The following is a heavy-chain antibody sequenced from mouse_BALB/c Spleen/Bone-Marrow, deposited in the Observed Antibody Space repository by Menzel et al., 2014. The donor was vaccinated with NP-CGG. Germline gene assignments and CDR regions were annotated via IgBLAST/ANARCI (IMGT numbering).Heavy chain of an antibody. CDR1: GYTFTSYW. D-gene: IGHD2-1*01. J-gene: IGHJ3*01. V-gene: IGHV1-69*02. Sequence: VQLQESGAELVRPGASVKLSSKASGYTFTSYWINWVKQRPGQGLEWIGNIYPSDSYTNYNQKFKDKATLTVDKSSSTAYMQLSSPTSEDSAVYYCTRREGNYAFAYWGQGTLVTVSA. CDR3: TRREGNYAFAY. CDR2: IYPSDSYT.